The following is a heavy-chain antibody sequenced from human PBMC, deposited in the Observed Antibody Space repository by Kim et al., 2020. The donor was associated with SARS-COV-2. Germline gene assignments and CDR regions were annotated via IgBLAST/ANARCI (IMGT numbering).Heavy chain of an antibody. CDR3: AREGEVVDLDY. J-gene: IGHJ4*02. Sequence: ASVKVSCKASGYTFTVYYMHWVRQAPGQGLEWMGWLNPNSGGTNYAQKFQGRVTVTRDTSISTAYMELRWLTSDDTAVYYCAREGEVVDLDYWGQGTLVT. V-gene: IGHV1-2*02. D-gene: IGHD2-15*01. CDR2: LNPNSGGT. CDR1: GYTFTVYY.